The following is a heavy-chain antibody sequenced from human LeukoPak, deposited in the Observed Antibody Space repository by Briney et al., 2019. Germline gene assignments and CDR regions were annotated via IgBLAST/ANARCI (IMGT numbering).Heavy chain of an antibody. D-gene: IGHD3-22*01. J-gene: IGHJ4*02. Sequence: SETLSLTCTVSGASTDRRVSTNSYYWSWIRQFPGMGLEWIGNIYNIGSVTYKPSLRSRVTMSIDMSKKQLSLRLTSVTAADTAVYFCATNSSGSALDYWGQGILVTVSS. CDR3: ATNSSGSALDY. CDR2: IYNIGSV. V-gene: IGHV4-61*05. CDR1: GASTDRRVSTNSYY.